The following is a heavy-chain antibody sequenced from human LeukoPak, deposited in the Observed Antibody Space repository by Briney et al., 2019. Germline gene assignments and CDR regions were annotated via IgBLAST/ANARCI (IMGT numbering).Heavy chain of an antibody. Sequence: GGYLRLSCAASGFTFSSYAMSWVRQAPGKGLEWVSAISGSGGSTYYADSVKGRFTISRDNSKNTLYLQMNSLRAEDTAVYYCAKPMGTMIVVVIPNDAFDIWGQGTMVTVSS. V-gene: IGHV3-23*01. CDR2: ISGSGGST. D-gene: IGHD3-22*01. J-gene: IGHJ3*02. CDR1: GFTFSSYA. CDR3: AKPMGTMIVVVIPNDAFDI.